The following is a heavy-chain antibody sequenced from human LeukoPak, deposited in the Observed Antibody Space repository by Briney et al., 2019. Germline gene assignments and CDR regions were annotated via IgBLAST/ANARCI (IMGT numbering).Heavy chain of an antibody. CDR3: AKLYCSSTSCSYDY. J-gene: IGHJ4*02. Sequence: GGSLRLSCAASGFTFSSYAMSRVRQAPGKGLEWVSAISGSGGSAYYGDSVKGRFTISRDKSKNTLYLQMNSLRAEDTAVYYCAKLYCSSTSCSYDYWGQGTLVTVSS. V-gene: IGHV3-23*01. D-gene: IGHD2-2*01. CDR2: ISGSGGSA. CDR1: GFTFSSYA.